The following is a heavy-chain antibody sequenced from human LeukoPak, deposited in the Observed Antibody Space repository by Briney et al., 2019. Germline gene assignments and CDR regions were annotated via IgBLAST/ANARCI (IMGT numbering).Heavy chain of an antibody. Sequence: GGSLRLSCAASGFTFSSYSMNWVRQAPGKGLEWVSSISSSSSYIYYADSVKGRFTISRDNAKNSLYLQMSSLRAEDTAVYYCAKDPRRYSRTGGYFDYWGQGTLVTVSS. CDR1: GFTFSSYS. J-gene: IGHJ4*02. V-gene: IGHV3-21*01. D-gene: IGHD6-13*01. CDR3: AKDPRRYSRTGGYFDY. CDR2: ISSSSSYI.